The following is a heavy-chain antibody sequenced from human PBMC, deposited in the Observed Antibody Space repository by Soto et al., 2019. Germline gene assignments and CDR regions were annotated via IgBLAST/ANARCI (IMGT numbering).Heavy chain of an antibody. CDR1: GFTFSSYG. CDR2: ISYDGSNK. D-gene: IGHD1-1*01. J-gene: IGHJ6*02. Sequence: GGSLRLSCAASGFTFSSYGMHWVRQAPGKGLEWVAVISYDGSNKYYADSVKGRFTISRDNSKNTLYLQMNSLRAEDTAVYYCAKDLGNWNDRNYYYYYGMDVWGQGTTVTVSS. V-gene: IGHV3-30*18. CDR3: AKDLGNWNDRNYYYYYGMDV.